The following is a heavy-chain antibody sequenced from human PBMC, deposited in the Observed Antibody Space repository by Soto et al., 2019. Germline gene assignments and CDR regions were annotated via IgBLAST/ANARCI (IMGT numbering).Heavy chain of an antibody. J-gene: IGHJ4*02. Sequence: ASVKVSCNASGYTFSDCRMHWVRQAPGQGLEWMGMINPSGGSTTYAQKFQGRVTMTRDTSTSTFYMDLSLTSEDTAVYYCARDGPHRWVDYWGQGTLVTVS. V-gene: IGHV1-46*01. CDR2: INPSGGST. CDR1: GYTFSDCR. CDR3: ARDGPHRWVDY.